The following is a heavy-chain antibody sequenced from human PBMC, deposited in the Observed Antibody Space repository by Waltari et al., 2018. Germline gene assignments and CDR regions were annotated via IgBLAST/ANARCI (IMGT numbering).Heavy chain of an antibody. J-gene: IGHJ4*01. V-gene: IGHV1-2*02. Sequence: QVQLVQSGAEVKKPGASVKVSCEASGYTFTGYYLHWVRQAPGQGLECMGWIDPNSGATNYAQKFLGRVTMTRDTSISTAYMELSRLRSDDTAFYYCAGGSIAAGSFDYWGQGTLVTVSS. CDR2: IDPNSGAT. CDR1: GYTFTGYY. D-gene: IGHD6-6*01. CDR3: AGGSIAAGSFDY.